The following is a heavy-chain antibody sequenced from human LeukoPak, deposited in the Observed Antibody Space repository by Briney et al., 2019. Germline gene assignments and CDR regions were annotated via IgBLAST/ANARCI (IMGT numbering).Heavy chain of an antibody. Sequence: GGSLRLSCAASGFTFSSYSMNWVRQAPGKGLEWVSSISSSSSYIYYADSVKGRFTISRDNAKNSLYLQMNSLRAEDTAVYYCVRVGVVVITTGAFDIWGQGTMVTVSS. V-gene: IGHV3-21*01. CDR1: GFTFSSYS. J-gene: IGHJ3*02. D-gene: IGHD3-22*01. CDR3: VRVGVVVITTGAFDI. CDR2: ISSSSSYI.